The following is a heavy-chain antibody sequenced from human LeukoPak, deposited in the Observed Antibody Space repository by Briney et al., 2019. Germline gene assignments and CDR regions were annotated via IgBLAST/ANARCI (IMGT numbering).Heavy chain of an antibody. Sequence: SETLSLTCAVYGGSFSGYYWSWIRQPPGKGLEWIGEINHSGSTNYNPSLKSRVTISVDTSKNQFSLKLRSVTAADTAVYFCARSDGIVGEEAWFDPWGQGTLVTVSS. CDR2: INHSGST. D-gene: IGHD1-26*01. CDR3: ARSDGIVGEEAWFDP. CDR1: GGSFSGYY. V-gene: IGHV4-34*01. J-gene: IGHJ5*02.